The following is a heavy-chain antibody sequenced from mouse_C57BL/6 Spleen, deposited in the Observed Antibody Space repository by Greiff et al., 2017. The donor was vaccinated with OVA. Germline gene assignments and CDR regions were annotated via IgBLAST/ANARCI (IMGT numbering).Heavy chain of an antibody. D-gene: IGHD3-2*02. Sequence: QVQLKQSGAELVKPGASVKMSCKASGYTFTSYWITWVKQRPGQGLEWIGDIYPGSGSTNYNEKFKSKATLTVDTSSSTAYMQLSSLTSEDSAVYYCARVELRLPFDYWGQGTTLTVSS. CDR1: GYTFTSYW. V-gene: IGHV1-55*01. CDR3: ARVELRLPFDY. CDR2: IYPGSGST. J-gene: IGHJ2*01.